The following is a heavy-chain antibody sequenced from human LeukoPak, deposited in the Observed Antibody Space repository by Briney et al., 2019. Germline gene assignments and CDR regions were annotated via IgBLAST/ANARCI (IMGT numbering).Heavy chain of an antibody. CDR1: GFTFSSYG. D-gene: IGHD4-11*01. V-gene: IGHV3-30*18. J-gene: IGHJ4*02. CDR3: AKSPYSSFGGFFDY. CDR2: ISYDGSNK. Sequence: GGSLRLSRAASGFTFSSYGTQWVRQAPGKGLEWVAVISYDGSNKYYADSVKGRFTISRDNAKDTLYLQMNSLRAEDTAVYYCAKSPYSSFGGFFDYWGQGTLVTVSS.